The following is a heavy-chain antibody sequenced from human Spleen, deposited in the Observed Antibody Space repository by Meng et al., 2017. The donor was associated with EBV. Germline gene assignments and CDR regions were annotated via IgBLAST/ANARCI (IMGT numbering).Heavy chain of an antibody. CDR1: GAIFNTHV. CDR2: LIPLFGTA. D-gene: IGHD2-15*01. J-gene: IGHJ4*02. CDR3: ALRLATLGVDS. V-gene: IGHV1-69*01. Sequence: QVQLGQSGAGVKKAGSSVKVSCKASGAIFNTHVINWVRQAPGQGLEWMGGLIPLFGTANYAQKFQGRITITADESTSAAYMDLSSLTSEDTAVYYCALRLATLGVDSWGQGTLVTVSS.